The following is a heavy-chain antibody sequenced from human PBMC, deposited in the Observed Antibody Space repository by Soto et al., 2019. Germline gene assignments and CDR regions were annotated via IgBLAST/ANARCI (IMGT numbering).Heavy chain of an antibody. D-gene: IGHD6-13*01. CDR3: PKHAGPVYCCYGMDV. V-gene: IGHV3-30*18. CDR2: ISYDGSNK. J-gene: IGHJ6*01. CDR1: GFTFSSYG. Sequence: QVQLVESGGGVVQPGRSLRLSCAASGFTFSSYGMHWVRQAPGKGLEWVAVISYDGSNKYYADSVKGRFTISRDNSKNTLYQQMNRVRSEGTAVYYCPKHAGPVYCCYGMDVWGQVTTVTVSS.